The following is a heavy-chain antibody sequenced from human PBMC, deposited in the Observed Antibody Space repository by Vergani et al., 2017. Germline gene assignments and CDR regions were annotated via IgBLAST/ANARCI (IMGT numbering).Heavy chain of an antibody. D-gene: IGHD7-27*01. CDR2: VHDTEGT. CDR1: GYSISSGYY. J-gene: IGHJ5*02. V-gene: IGHV4-61*01. CDR3: VRQTGGIFTCDP. Sequence: QVQLQESGPGLVKPSESLSLTCAVSGYSISSGYYWTWIRQPPGKGLEWIGYVHDTEGTNYNPSLKNRVTMSVDTSKKKFSLNLNSVTAADTAVYYCVRQTGGIFTCDPWGQGTLVTVSS.